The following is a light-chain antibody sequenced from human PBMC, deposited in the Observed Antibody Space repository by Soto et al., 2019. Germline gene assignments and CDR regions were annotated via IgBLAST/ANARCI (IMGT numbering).Light chain of an antibody. V-gene: IGLV2-14*01. J-gene: IGLJ1*01. Sequence: QSALTQPASVSGSPGQSITISCTGTSSDVGGYNYVSWYQQHPGKAPKLMIYDVSNRPSGISNRFSGSKSGNTASLTISGLQAEDEADYYCSSYTSSSTHAFGNGTKLNVL. CDR2: DVS. CDR1: SSDVGGYNY. CDR3: SSYTSSSTHA.